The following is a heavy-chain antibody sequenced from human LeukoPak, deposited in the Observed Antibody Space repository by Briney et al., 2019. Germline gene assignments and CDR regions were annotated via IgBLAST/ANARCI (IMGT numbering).Heavy chain of an antibody. Sequence: GGSLRLSCAASGFSFTTYWMGWVRQAPGKGLVWVSRINSDGSSTTYADSVKGRFTISRDNAKNTLYLQMNSLRAEDTAVYYCARDGVEFYNWFDPWGQGTLVTVSS. CDR2: INSDGSST. CDR3: ARDGVEFYNWFDP. J-gene: IGHJ5*02. D-gene: IGHD2-21*01. CDR1: GFSFTTYW. V-gene: IGHV3-74*01.